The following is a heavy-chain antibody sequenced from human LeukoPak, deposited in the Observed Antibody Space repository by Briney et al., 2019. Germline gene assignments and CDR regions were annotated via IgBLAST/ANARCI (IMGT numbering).Heavy chain of an antibody. CDR1: GGTFSSYA. J-gene: IGHJ6*03. V-gene: IGHV1-8*03. CDR3: ARGLQVADYYYYYMDV. CDR2: MNPNSGNT. Sequence: ASVKVSCKASGGTFSSYAISWVRQAPGQGLEWMGWMNPNSGNTGYAQKFQGRVTITRNTSISTAYMELSSLRSEDTAVYYCARGLQVADYYYYYMDVWGKGTTVTVSS.